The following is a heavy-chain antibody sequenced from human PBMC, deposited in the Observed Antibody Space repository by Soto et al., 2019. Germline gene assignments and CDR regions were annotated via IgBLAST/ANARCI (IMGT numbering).Heavy chain of an antibody. J-gene: IGHJ4*02. Sequence: QVQLVQSGAEVKKPGSSVKVSCKASGCTFSRYAISWVRQAPGQGLEWMGGIIPIFATANYAQKFQGRVTVSAGESTSAPYLELSSLRSEYTAVYYCGRWCIAARSFDSWGQGTLVSVSS. V-gene: IGHV1-69*01. D-gene: IGHD2-8*01. CDR2: IIPIFATA. CDR1: GCTFSRYA. CDR3: GRWCIAARSFDS.